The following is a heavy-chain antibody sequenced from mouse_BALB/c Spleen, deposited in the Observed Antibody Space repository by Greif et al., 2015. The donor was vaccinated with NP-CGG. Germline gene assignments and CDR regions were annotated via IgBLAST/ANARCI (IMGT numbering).Heavy chain of an antibody. CDR2: IYPGSSST. D-gene: IGHD2-4*01. J-gene: IGHJ3*01. Sequence: LKQSGSELVRPGASVKLSCKASGYTFTSYWMHWVKQRHGQGLEWIGNIYPGSSSTNYDEKFKSKGTLTVDTSSSTAYMHLSSLTSEDSAVYYCTRSSTMITTGFAYWGQGTLVTVSA. CDR1: GYTFTSYW. CDR3: TRSSTMITTGFAY. V-gene: IGHV1S22*01.